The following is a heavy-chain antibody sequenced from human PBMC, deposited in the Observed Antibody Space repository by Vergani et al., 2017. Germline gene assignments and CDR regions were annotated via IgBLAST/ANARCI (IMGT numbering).Heavy chain of an antibody. J-gene: IGHJ6*02. Sequence: QVQLVQSGAEVKKPGASVKVSCKASGYTFTSYGISWVRQAPGQGLEWMGRIIPILGIANYAQKFQGRVTITADKSTSTAYMELSSLRSEDTAVYYCARDPEGRFLEWLPYYYYGMDVWGQGTTVTVSS. V-gene: IGHV1-69*04. CDR1: GYTFTSYG. CDR2: IIPILGIA. CDR3: ARDPEGRFLEWLPYYYYGMDV. D-gene: IGHD3-3*01.